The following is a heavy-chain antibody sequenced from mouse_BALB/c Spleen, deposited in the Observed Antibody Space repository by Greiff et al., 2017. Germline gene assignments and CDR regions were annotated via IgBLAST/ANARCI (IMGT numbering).Heavy chain of an antibody. D-gene: IGHD2-4*01. V-gene: IGHV8-11*01. J-gene: IGHJ3*01. CDR1: GFSLSTYGIG. CDR2: IWWNDNK. CDR3: ARGYDYTWFAY. Sequence: QVTLKESGPGILQPSQTLSLTCSFSGFSLSTYGIGVGWIRQPSGKGLEWLAHIWWNDNKYYNTALKSRLTISKDTSNNQVFLKIASVDTADTATYYCARGYDYTWFAYWGQGTLVTVSA.